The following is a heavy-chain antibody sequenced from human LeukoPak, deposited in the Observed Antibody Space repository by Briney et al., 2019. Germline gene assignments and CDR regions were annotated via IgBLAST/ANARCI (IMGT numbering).Heavy chain of an antibody. J-gene: IGHJ5*02. CDR1: GGSISSGGYS. CDR2: IYHSGST. Sequence: PSQTLSLTCAVSGGSISSGGYSWSWIRQPPGKGLEWIGYIYHSGSTYYNPSLKSRVTISVDTSKNQFSLKLSSVTAADTAVYYCARDSTRGGNRVGFGFDPWGQGTLVTVSS. V-gene: IGHV4-30-2*01. CDR3: ARDSTRGGNRVGFGFDP. D-gene: IGHD4-23*01.